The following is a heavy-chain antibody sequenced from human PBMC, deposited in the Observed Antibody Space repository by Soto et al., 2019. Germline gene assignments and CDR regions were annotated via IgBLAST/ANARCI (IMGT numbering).Heavy chain of an antibody. Sequence: QVQLVESGGGVVQPGRSLRLSCAASGFTFSSYAMHWVRQAPGKGLEWVAVISYDGSNKYYADSVKGRFTISRDNSKNTLYLQVNSLRAEDTAVYYCARSDYYDSSGYIDWGQGTLVTVSS. CDR2: ISYDGSNK. CDR3: ARSDYYDSSGYID. CDR1: GFTFSSYA. V-gene: IGHV3-30-3*01. J-gene: IGHJ4*02. D-gene: IGHD3-22*01.